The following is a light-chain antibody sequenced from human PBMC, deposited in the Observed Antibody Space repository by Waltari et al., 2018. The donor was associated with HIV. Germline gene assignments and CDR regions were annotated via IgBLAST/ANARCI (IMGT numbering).Light chain of an antibody. V-gene: IGKV3-15*01. CDR1: QSVSSN. J-gene: IGKJ1*01. Sequence: EIVMTQSPATLSVSPGERATLSCRASQSVSSNLAWYQQKPGQAPRLLINGASTRAPGIPARFSGSGSGTEFTLTISSLQSEDFAVYYCQQYYSTPPRTFGQGTKVEIK. CDR2: GAS. CDR3: QQYYSTPPRT.